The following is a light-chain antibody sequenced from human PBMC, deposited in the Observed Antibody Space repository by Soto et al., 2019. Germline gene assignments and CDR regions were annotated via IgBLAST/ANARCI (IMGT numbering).Light chain of an antibody. J-gene: IGKJ3*01. CDR2: AAS. Sequence: DIQMTQSPSSLSASVGDRVTITCRASQSISSYLNWYQQKPGKAPKLLIYAASSLQSGIPSRFSVSGSWTDFTLTISSLQPEDFATYYCEHSYSTSCTLGPGTKVDIK. CDR1: QSISSY. V-gene: IGKV1-39*01. CDR3: EHSYSTSCT.